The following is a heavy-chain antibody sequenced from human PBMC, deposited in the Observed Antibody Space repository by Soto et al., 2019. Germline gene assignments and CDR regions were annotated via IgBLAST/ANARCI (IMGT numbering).Heavy chain of an antibody. D-gene: IGHD1-7*01. J-gene: IGHJ5*02. V-gene: IGHV3-21*01. CDR3: ARGARYNWNYDWFDP. CDR1: GFTFSSYG. CDR2: ISSSSIYI. Sequence: EVQLVESGGGLVKPGGSLRLSCAASGFTFSSYGINWVRQAPGKGLEWVSSISSSSIYIYYADSVKGRFTISRDNAKNSLYLQMNSLRAEDTAVYYCARGARYNWNYDWFDPWGQGTLVTVSS.